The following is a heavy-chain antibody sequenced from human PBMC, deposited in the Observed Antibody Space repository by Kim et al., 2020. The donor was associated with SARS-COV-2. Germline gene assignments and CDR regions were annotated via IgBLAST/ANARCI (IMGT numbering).Heavy chain of an antibody. Sequence: GGSLRLSCAASGFTFSNAWMSWVRQAPGKGLEWVCCIKSNTDGGTTDYAAHGRFSFTISRDDSKHTLQLHINRLETEDISDYYCMGDHWGAPVWGQG. D-gene: IGHD3-16*01. J-gene: IGHJ6*02. V-gene: IGHV3-15*01. CDR1: GFTFSNAW. CDR2: IKSNTDGGTT. CDR3: MGDHWGAPV.